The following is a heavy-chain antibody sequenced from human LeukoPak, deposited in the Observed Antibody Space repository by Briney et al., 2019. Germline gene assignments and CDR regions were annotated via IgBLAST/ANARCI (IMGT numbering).Heavy chain of an antibody. V-gene: IGHV1-46*01. Sequence: ASVKVSCKESGYTFTRYYMHWVRQAPGQGFEWMGIINPSGGSTSYAQKFQGRVTMTRDTSTSTVYMELSSLRSEDTAVYYCARALEVGALYGMDVWGQGTTVTVSS. D-gene: IGHD1-26*01. CDR2: INPSGGST. CDR3: ARALEVGALYGMDV. J-gene: IGHJ6*02. CDR1: GYTFTRYY.